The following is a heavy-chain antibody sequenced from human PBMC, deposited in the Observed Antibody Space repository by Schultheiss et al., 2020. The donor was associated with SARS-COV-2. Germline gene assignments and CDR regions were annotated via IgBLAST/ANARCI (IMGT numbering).Heavy chain of an antibody. D-gene: IGHD6-13*01. CDR1: GFTFSSYW. CDR2: ISGSGGST. CDR3: AKGIAAAGTFWWYFDL. J-gene: IGHJ2*01. V-gene: IGHV3-23*01. Sequence: GESLKISCAASGFTFSSYWMHWVRQAPGKGLVWVSAISGSGGSTYYADSVKGRFTISRDSSKNTLYLQMNSLRAEDTAVYYCAKGIAAAGTFWWYFDLWGRGTLVTVSS.